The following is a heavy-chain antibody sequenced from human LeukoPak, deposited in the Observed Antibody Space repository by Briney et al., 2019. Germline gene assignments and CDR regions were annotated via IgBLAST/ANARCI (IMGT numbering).Heavy chain of an antibody. Sequence: ASVKVSCKASGYTFTSYDINWVRQATGQGLEWMGWMNPNSGNTGYAQKFQGRVTMTRNTSISTAYMELSSLRSEDTAVYYCARVWNYGRYYYYMDVRGKGTTVTVSS. J-gene: IGHJ6*03. V-gene: IGHV1-8*01. D-gene: IGHD1-7*01. CDR2: MNPNSGNT. CDR3: ARVWNYGRYYYYMDV. CDR1: GYTFTSYD.